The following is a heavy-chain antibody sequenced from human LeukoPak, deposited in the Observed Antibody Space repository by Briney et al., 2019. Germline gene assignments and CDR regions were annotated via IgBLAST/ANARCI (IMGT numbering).Heavy chain of an antibody. CDR2: INPNSGGT. J-gene: IGHJ4*02. CDR3: ARGYYDFWSGYYYFDY. Sequence: ASVKVSCKASGYTFTGYYMHWVRQAPGQGLEWMGWINPNSGGTNYAQKFQGRVTMTRDTSISTAYMELSRLRSDDTAVYYCARGYYDFWSGYYYFDYWGQGTLATVSS. V-gene: IGHV1-2*02. CDR1: GYTFTGYY. D-gene: IGHD3-3*01.